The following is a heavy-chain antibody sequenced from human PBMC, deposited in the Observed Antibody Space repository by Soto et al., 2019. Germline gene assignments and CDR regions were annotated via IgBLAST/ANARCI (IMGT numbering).Heavy chain of an antibody. Sequence: GGSLRLSCAASGFTFSGSAMHWVRQASGKGLEWVGRIRSKANSYATAYAASVKGRFTISRDDSKNTAYLQMNSLKTEDTAVYYCTRRLYGGHYYFDYWGQGTLVTVSS. CDR2: IRSKANSYAT. J-gene: IGHJ4*02. D-gene: IGHD2-21*01. V-gene: IGHV3-73*01. CDR3: TRRLYGGHYYFDY. CDR1: GFTFSGSA.